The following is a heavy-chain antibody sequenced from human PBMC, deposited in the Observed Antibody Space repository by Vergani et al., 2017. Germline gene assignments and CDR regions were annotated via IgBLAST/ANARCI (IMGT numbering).Heavy chain of an antibody. CDR3: ARDWGDYDFWSGYYSRNWFDP. J-gene: IGHJ5*02. CDR1: GSSISSGYY. D-gene: IGHD3-3*01. CDR2: IYHSGST. Sequence: QVQLQESGPGLVKPSETLSLTCTVSGSSISSGYYWGWIRQPPGKGLEWIGSIYHSGSTYYNPSLKSRVTISVDTSKNQFSLKLSSVTAADTAVYYCARDWGDYDFWSGYYSRNWFDPWGQGTLVTVSS. V-gene: IGHV4-38-2*02.